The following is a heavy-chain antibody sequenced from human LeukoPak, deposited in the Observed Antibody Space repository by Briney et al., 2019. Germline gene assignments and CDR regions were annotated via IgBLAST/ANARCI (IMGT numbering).Heavy chain of an antibody. CDR1: GFTFSGSA. CDR3: TSSTVTPFDY. Sequence: PGESLKLSCEASGFTFSGSAMHWVRQASGQGLEWVGRIRSKANSYATVYAASVKGRFTISRDDSKNTAYLQMNSLKTEDTAVYYCTSSTVTPFDYWGQGTLVTVSS. D-gene: IGHD4-17*01. CDR2: IRSKANSYAT. V-gene: IGHV3-73*01. J-gene: IGHJ4*02.